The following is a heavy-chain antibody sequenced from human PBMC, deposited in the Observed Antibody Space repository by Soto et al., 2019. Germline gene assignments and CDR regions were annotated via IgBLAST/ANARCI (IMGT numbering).Heavy chain of an antibody. J-gene: IGHJ6*02. Sequence: QVQLVQSGAEVKKPGASVKVSCKASGYTFTGYYMHWVRQAPGQGLEWMGWINPNSGGTNYAQKFQGWVTMXXDXSXXTAYMELSRLRSDDTAVYYCARVYSSGQGFYGMDVWGQGTTVTVSS. D-gene: IGHD6-19*01. CDR3: ARVYSSGQGFYGMDV. V-gene: IGHV1-2*04. CDR2: INPNSGGT. CDR1: GYTFTGYY.